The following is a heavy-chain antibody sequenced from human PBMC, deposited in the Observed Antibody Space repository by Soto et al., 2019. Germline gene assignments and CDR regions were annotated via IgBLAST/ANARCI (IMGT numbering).Heavy chain of an antibody. J-gene: IGHJ4*02. Sequence: QVQLVESGGGVVQPGRSLRLSCAASGFTFSSYAMHWVRQAPGKGLEWVAVISYDGSNKYYADSVKGRFTISRDNSKNTLYLQRNSLRAEDTAVYYCARDPGGTDFAEWTYYFDCLGQGTLVTVSS. D-gene: IGHD3-3*01. CDR3: ARDPGGTDFAEWTYYFDC. CDR1: GFTFSSYA. CDR2: ISYDGSNK. V-gene: IGHV3-30-3*01.